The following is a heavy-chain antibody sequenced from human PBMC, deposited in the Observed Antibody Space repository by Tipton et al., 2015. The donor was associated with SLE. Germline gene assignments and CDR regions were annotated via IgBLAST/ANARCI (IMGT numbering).Heavy chain of an antibody. J-gene: IGHJ3*02. CDR2: VSGSGCST. CDR1: GFTFSSYA. CDR3: ARDTSRYSSGWWGAFDI. V-gene: IGHV3-23*01. Sequence: SLRLSCAACGFTFSSYAMSWVRQAPGKGLEWVSAVSGSGCSTYYADSVKGRFTISRDNSKNTLYMEMNSLRAQDTAVYYCARDTSRYSSGWWGAFDIWGQGTMVSVSS. D-gene: IGHD6-13*01.